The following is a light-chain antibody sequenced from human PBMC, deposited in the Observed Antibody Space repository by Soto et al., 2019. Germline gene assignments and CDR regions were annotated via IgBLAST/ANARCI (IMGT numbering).Light chain of an antibody. V-gene: IGKV2D-29*01. Sequence: DIVMTQTPLSLSVTPGQPASISCKSSQNLLHTDGKTYFYWYLQKPGQPPQLLIYGISNRFSGVPDRVSGSGSGTTFTLKISLVEAEDVGVYYCMQSIQPPFTFGGGTKVEIK. CDR2: GIS. CDR3: MQSIQPPFT. CDR1: QNLLHTDGKTY. J-gene: IGKJ4*01.